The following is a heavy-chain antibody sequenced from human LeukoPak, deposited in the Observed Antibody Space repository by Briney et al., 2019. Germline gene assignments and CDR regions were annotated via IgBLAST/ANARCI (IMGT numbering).Heavy chain of an antibody. CDR3: AREGDFYRPLDY. D-gene: IGHD2/OR15-2a*01. V-gene: IGHV4-4*02. CDR2: VHLDGST. CDR1: GGHVSSINW. J-gene: IGHJ4*02. Sequence: SETLSLTCGVSGGHVSSINWWTWIRQPPGKDLEWIGEVHLDGSTHFNPSLKTRHTMSVDLSEHQVSLKLTSLTAPDTAVYYCAREGDFYRPLDYSGQGTLVTVSP.